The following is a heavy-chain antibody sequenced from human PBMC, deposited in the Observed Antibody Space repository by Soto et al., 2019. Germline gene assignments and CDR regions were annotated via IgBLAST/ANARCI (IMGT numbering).Heavy chain of an antibody. J-gene: IGHJ6*03. Sequence: PGGSLRLSCAASGFTVSSNYMSWVRQAPGKGLEWVSVIYSGGSTYYAGSVKGRFTISRHNSKNTLYLQMNSLRAEDTAVYYCARNRALELRFFYYYYYMDVWGKGTTVTVSS. CDR1: GFTVSSNY. CDR3: ARNRALELRFFYYYYYMDV. D-gene: IGHD1-7*01. CDR2: IYSGGST. V-gene: IGHV3-53*04.